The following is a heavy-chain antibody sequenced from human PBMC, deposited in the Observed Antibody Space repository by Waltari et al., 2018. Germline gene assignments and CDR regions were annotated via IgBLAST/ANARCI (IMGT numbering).Heavy chain of an antibody. V-gene: IGHV4-4*02. CDR2: IYHSGST. J-gene: IGHJ6*02. CDR3: ARDASIAAAGTEYYYGMDV. CDR1: GGSISSSNW. Sequence: QVQLQESGPGLVEPSGTLSLTCAVSGGSISSSNWWSWVRQPPGKGLEWIAEIYHSGSTNYNPSLKSRVTISVDKSKNQFSLKLSSVTAADTAVYYCARDASIAAAGTEYYYGMDVWGQGTTVTVSS. D-gene: IGHD6-13*01.